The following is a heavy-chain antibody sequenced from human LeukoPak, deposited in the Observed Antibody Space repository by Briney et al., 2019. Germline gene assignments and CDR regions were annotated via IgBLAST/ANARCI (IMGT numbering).Heavy chain of an antibody. V-gene: IGHV4-59*01. D-gene: IGHD3-10*01. CDR2: IYSSGST. Sequence: SETLSLTCNVSGGSIRGYYWSWIRQPPGKGLEWIGYIYSSGSTNYNPSLKSRVTMSVDTSKNQFSLKVSSVTAADTAVYYCARVFDSGSQAYFYYMDVWGKGTTVTISS. J-gene: IGHJ6*03. CDR3: ARVFDSGSQAYFYYMDV. CDR1: GGSIRGYY.